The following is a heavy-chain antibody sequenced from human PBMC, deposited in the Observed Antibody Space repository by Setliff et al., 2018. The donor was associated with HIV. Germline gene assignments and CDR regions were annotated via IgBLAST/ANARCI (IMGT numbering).Heavy chain of an antibody. V-gene: IGHV3-7*01. CDR1: GFAFSRYW. CDR2: IKQDGSEK. J-gene: IGHJ4*02. CDR3: ARVSSSWFDY. Sequence: GESLKISCAASGFAFSRYWMSWVRQAPGKGLEWVANIKQDGSEKYYVDSVRGRFTISRDNAKNSVYLQMNSLRAEDTAVYYCARVSSSWFDYWGQGTLVTVSS. D-gene: IGHD6-13*01.